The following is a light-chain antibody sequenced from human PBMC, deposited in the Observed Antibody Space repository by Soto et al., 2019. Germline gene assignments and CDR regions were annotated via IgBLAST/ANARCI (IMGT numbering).Light chain of an antibody. CDR3: QAYDSRLSGRV. Sequence: QSVLTHPPSVAGAPGRSFTISCAGSSYNSGASYDVHWDQQFPGTAPKLLICGNNYRPSGAPDRFSGSKSGTSAALAITGLQAEDEADYHCQAYDSRLSGRVFGSGSKVTGL. CDR2: GNN. J-gene: IGLJ1*01. V-gene: IGLV1-40*01. CDR1: SYNSGASYD.